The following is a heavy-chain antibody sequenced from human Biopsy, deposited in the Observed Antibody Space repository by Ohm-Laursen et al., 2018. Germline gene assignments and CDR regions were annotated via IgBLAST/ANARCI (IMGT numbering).Heavy chain of an antibody. CDR2: IYSSGGS. J-gene: IGHJ2*01. Sequence: PGTLSLTCSVSGGSTNDYFWSWIRQPAGETLEWIGRIYSSGGSSYNPSLKSRISMSMDTSNNQFSLTLTSVTAADTAVYYCARTPGKAVAGRFLDLWGRGTLVTV. CDR1: GGSTNDYF. CDR3: ARTPGKAVAGRFLDL. V-gene: IGHV4-4*07. D-gene: IGHD6-19*01.